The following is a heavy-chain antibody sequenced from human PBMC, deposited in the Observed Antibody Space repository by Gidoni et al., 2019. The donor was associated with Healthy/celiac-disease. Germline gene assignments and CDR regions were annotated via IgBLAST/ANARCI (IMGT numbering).Heavy chain of an antibody. CDR3: ARTPPSRYYDFWSGYFSGYLDY. CDR1: GYTFTSYE. CDR2: MNPNSGNT. D-gene: IGHD3-3*01. J-gene: IGHJ4*02. V-gene: IGHV1-8*01. Sequence: QVQLVQSGAEVKKPGASVKVSCKASGYTFTSYEINWVRQATGQGLEWMGWMNPNSGNTGYAQKFQGRVTMTRNTSISTAYMELSSLRSEDTAVYYCARTPPSRYYDFWSGYFSGYLDYWGQGTLVTVSS.